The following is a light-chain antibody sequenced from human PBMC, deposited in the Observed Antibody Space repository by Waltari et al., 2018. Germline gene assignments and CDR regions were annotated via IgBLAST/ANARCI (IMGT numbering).Light chain of an antibody. V-gene: IGLV2-23*01. CDR3: CSYAGRSTPVV. Sequence: QSALTQPAPVSASPGQSITNPCTGTGRDVANYTTGSRYQHHPGKAPKLLIYESSKRPSGVSSRFSASKSANTASLTISGLQADDEADYYCCSYAGRSTPVVLGGGTKVTVL. CDR1: GRDVANYTT. CDR2: ESS. J-gene: IGLJ2*01.